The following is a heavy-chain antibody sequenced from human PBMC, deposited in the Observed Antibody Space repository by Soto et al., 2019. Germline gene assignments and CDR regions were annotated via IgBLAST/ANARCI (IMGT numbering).Heavy chain of an antibody. Sequence: GSLRLSCTASGFTFNNYDMSWVRQAPGKGLEWVSYISSSITTVYYADSVKGRFTISRDNAQNSLYLQMNSLRNEDTAVYYCARDRRSAEFYLDYWDQGALVTVSS. V-gene: IGHV3-48*02. CDR1: GFTFNNYD. CDR2: ISSSITTV. J-gene: IGHJ4*02. CDR3: ARDRRSAEFYLDY. D-gene: IGHD3-10*01.